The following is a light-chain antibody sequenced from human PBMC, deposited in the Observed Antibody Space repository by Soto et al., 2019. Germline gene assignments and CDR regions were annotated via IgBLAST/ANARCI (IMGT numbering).Light chain of an antibody. Sequence: DILMTQSPHSLAVSLGERATIDCRSSQSLLYSSNNKNYLAWYQQKPGQPPTLLIYWSSTRESGVPDRFSGSGSGTDFTLTISSLQAEDVAVYYCQQYYSTPLTFGGGSKVDI. CDR2: WSS. CDR3: QQYYSTPLT. V-gene: IGKV4-1*01. CDR1: QSLLYSSNNKNY. J-gene: IGKJ4*01.